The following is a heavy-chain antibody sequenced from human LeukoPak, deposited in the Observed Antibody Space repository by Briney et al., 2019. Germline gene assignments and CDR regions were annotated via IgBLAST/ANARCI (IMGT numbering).Heavy chain of an antibody. J-gene: IGHJ4*02. CDR2: ISGSGGST. CDR3: AKAPGYSSGWPPYYFDY. CDR1: GFTSSSYA. V-gene: IGHV3-23*01. D-gene: IGHD6-19*01. Sequence: PGGSLRLSCAASGFTSSSYAMSWVRQAPGKGLEWVSAISGSGGSTYYADSVKGRFTISRDNSKNTLYLQMNSLRAEDTAVYYCAKAPGYSSGWPPYYFDYWGQGTLVTVSS.